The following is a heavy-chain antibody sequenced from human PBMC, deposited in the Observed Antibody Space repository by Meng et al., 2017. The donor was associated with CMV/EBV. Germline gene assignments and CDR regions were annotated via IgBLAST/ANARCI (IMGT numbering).Heavy chain of an antibody. CDR3: ARVWDSGWDY. V-gene: IGHV4-34*01. CDR1: GGSFSGYY. D-gene: IGHD3-22*01. J-gene: IGHJ4*02. Sequence: QVQLQQWGAGMLQPSETLSLPCAGYGGSFSGYYWSWIRQPPGKGLEWIGEINHSGSTNYNPSLKSRVTISVDTSKNQFSLKLSSVTAADTAVYYCARVWDSGWDYWGQGTLVTVSS. CDR2: INHSGST.